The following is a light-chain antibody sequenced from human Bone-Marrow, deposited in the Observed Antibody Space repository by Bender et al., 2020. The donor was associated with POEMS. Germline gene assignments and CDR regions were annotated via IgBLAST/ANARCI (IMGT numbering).Light chain of an antibody. CDR1: KLGDKY. CDR3: QAWDTSSVV. Sequence: SYDLTQPPSVSVSSGQTASITCSGDKLGDKYACWYQQKPGQSPVLVVYQDNKRPSGIPERFSGSNFGNTATLTISGTQALDEADYYCQAWDTSSVVFGGGTKLTVL. V-gene: IGLV3-1*01. J-gene: IGLJ2*01. CDR2: QDN.